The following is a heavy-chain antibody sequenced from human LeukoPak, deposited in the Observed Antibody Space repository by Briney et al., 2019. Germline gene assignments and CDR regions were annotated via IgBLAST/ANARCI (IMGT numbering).Heavy chain of an antibody. Sequence: SETLSLTCTVSGGSISSGGYYWSWIRQPPGKGLEWIGEINHSGSTNYNPSLKSRVTISVDTSKNQFSLKLSSVTAADTAVYYCARGLEGTVTTGDYWGQGTLVTVSS. J-gene: IGHJ4*02. D-gene: IGHD4-17*01. CDR1: GGSISSGGYY. CDR3: ARGLEGTVTTGDY. CDR2: INHSGST. V-gene: IGHV4-39*07.